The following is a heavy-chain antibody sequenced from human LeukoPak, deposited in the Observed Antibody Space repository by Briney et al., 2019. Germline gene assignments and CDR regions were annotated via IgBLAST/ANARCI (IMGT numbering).Heavy chain of an antibody. V-gene: IGHV3-23*01. D-gene: IGHD4/OR15-4a*01. CDR1: GFTFSSYA. J-gene: IGHJ4*02. Sequence: PGGSLRLSCAASGFTFSSYAMSWVRQAPGKGLEWVSAISGSGGSTYYADSVKGRFTISRDNSKNTLYLQMNSLRAEDMAVYYCARRAGAYSHPYDYWGQGTLVTVSS. CDR2: ISGSGGST. CDR3: ARRAGAYSHPYDY.